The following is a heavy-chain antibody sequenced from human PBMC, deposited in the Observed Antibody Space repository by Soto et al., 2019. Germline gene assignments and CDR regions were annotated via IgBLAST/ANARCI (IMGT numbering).Heavy chain of an antibody. CDR1: AGTFSSYA. Sequence: QVQLVQSGAEVKKPGSSVKVSCKASAGTFSSYAMNWVRQAPGQGLEWMGGIIPMFATRNYAQKFQGRVTITADESTRTDYMELSSVSSEDTDGYGRGRARIGMIVAGADYCARGAWGQGTPATVSS. CDR3: GRARIGMIVAGADYCARGA. CDR2: IIPMFATR. D-gene: IGHD3-22*01. J-gene: IGHJ6*02. V-gene: IGHV1-69*12.